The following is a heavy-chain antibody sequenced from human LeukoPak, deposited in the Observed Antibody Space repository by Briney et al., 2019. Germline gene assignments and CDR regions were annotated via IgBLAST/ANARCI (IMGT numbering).Heavy chain of an antibody. Sequence: GGSLRLSCAASGFTFSSSAMHWVRQAPGQGLEWVSVISDNGGYTYYADSVQGRFTISRDNSKNTLYLQMNSLRAEDTGVYYCSKFTSIANYRWNYLRPPFDFWGQGPVVPVP. V-gene: IGHV3-23*01. CDR2: ISDNGGYT. J-gene: IGHJ4*02. CDR1: GFTFSSSA. D-gene: IGHD3-16*02. CDR3: SKFTSIANYRWNYLRPPFDF.